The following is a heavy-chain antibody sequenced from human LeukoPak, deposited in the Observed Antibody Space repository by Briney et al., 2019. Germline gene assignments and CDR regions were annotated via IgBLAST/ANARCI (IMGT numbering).Heavy chain of an antibody. CDR1: GYTFTNYA. J-gene: IGHJ4*02. Sequence: GASVKVSCKASGYTFTNYAIHWIRQAPGQRLEWMGWISGGSGSTKYSQKLQGRVTITRDTSASTAYMELSSLISEDTAVYYCARDYGYSLLFYWSQGTLVSVSS. V-gene: IGHV1-3*01. CDR3: ARDYGYSLLFY. CDR2: ISGGSGST. D-gene: IGHD5-12*01.